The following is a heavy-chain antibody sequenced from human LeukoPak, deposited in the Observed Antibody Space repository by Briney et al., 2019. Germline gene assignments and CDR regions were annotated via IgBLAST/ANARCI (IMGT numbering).Heavy chain of an antibody. V-gene: IGHV4-59*01. CDR2: IYYSGST. CDR1: GGSIRSYY. Sequence: PSETLSLTCTVSGGSIRSYYWSWIRQPPGKGLEWIGYIYYSGSTNYNPSLKSRVTISVDTSKKQFSLKLSSVTAADTAVYYCARVREGRGYYYYMDVWGKGTTVTVSS. J-gene: IGHJ6*03. CDR3: ARVREGRGYYYYMDV. D-gene: IGHD1-26*01.